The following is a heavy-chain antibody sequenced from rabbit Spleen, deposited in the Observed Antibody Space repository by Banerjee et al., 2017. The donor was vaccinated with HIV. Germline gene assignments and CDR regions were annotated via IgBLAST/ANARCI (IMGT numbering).Heavy chain of an antibody. CDR1: GFDLSSYYY. V-gene: IGHV1S45*01. J-gene: IGHJ4*01. D-gene: IGHD4-2*01. Sequence: QEQLVESGGDLVKPGASLTLTCTASGFDLSSYYYMCWVRQAPGKGLEWIGCIDTGTGSAYYASWVIRRFTISKTSSTTVTLQMTSLTAADTATYFCARAPYGGAAVYVFKGWGPGTLVTVS. CDR2: IDTGTGSA. CDR3: ARAPYGGAAVYVFKG.